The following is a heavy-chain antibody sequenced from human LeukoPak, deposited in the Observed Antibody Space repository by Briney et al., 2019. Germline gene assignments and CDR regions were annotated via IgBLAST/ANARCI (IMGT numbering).Heavy chain of an antibody. V-gene: IGHV4-4*07. Sequence: SETLSLTCTVSGGHISSDYWSWIRQPAGKGLEWIGRIYTSGSTNYNPSLKSRVTMSVDTSKNQFSLKLSSVTAADTAVYYCARSAPHLLWFGPPRVAFDIWGQGTMVTVSS. J-gene: IGHJ3*02. CDR2: IYTSGST. CDR1: GGHISSDY. CDR3: ARSAPHLLWFGPPRVAFDI. D-gene: IGHD3-10*01.